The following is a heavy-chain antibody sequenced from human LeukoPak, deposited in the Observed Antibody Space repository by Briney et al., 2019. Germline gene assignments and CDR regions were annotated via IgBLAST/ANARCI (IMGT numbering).Heavy chain of an antibody. D-gene: IGHD4-17*01. V-gene: IGHV3-48*02. CDR2: ISSTSSTM. J-gene: IGHJ4*02. Sequence: PGGSLRLSCAASGFTFSSYSMNWVRQAPGKGLEWVSYISSTSSTMYYAGSVKGRFTISRDNAKNSLYLQMSSLRDEDTAVYYCAATVTTESDYWGQGTLVTVSS. CDR3: AATVTTESDY. CDR1: GFTFSSYS.